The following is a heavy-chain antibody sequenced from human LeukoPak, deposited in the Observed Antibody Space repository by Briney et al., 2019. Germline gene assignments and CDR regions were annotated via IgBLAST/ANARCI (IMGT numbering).Heavy chain of an antibody. CDR1: GFTASSNY. CDR2: IYSGGST. J-gene: IGHJ5*02. D-gene: IGHD3-3*01. V-gene: IGHV3-66*01. Sequence: GGSLRLSCAASGFTASSNYMSWVRQAPGKGLEWVSVIYSGGSTYYADSVKGRFTISRDNSKNTLYLQMNSLRAEDTAVYYCARVWRITIFGVGSNWFDPWGQGTLVTVSS. CDR3: ARVWRITIFGVGSNWFDP.